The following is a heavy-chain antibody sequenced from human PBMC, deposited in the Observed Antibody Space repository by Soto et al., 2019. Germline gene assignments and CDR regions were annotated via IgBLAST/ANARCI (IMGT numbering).Heavy chain of an antibody. CDR2: IYYSGST. Sequence: SETLSLTCTVSGGSISSYYWSWIRQPPGKGLEWIGYIYYSGSTNYNPSLKSRVTISVDTSKNQFSLKLSSVTAADTAVYYCARSNGNYFDYGGQGTLVTVSS. J-gene: IGHJ4*02. V-gene: IGHV4-59*08. D-gene: IGHD1-1*01. CDR1: GGSISSYY. CDR3: ARSNGNYFDY.